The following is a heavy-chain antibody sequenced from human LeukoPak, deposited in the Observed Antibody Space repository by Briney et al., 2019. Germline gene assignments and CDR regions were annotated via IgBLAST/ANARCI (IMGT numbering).Heavy chain of an antibody. J-gene: IGHJ6*02. D-gene: IGHD6-13*01. V-gene: IGHV3-33*08. CDR2: IWYDGSNK. CDR1: GFTFSSYS. Sequence: GGSLRLSCAASGFTFSSYSMNWVRQAPGKGLEWVAVIWYDGSNKYYADSVKGRFTISRDNSKNTLYLQMNSLRAEDTAVYYCARATLSPYSSSFYGMDVWGQGTTVTVSS. CDR3: ARATLSPYSSSFYGMDV.